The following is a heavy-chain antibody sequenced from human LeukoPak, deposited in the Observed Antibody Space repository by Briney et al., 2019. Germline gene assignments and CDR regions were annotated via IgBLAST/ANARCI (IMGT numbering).Heavy chain of an antibody. CDR3: ARDSEQWLVPYFDY. Sequence: GGSLRLSCAASGFTFSSYSMNWVRQAPGKGLEWVSSISSSSSYIYYADSVKGRFTISRDNAKNSLYLQMNSLRAEDTAVYYCARDSEQWLVPYFDYWGQGTLVTVSS. D-gene: IGHD6-19*01. CDR2: ISSSSSYI. V-gene: IGHV3-21*01. J-gene: IGHJ4*02. CDR1: GFTFSSYS.